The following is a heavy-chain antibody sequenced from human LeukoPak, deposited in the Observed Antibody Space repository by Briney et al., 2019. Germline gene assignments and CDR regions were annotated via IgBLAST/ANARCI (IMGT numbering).Heavy chain of an antibody. CDR3: ARGGSSSSAYYYYYYMDV. CDR1: GGSISSYY. Sequence: SETLSLTCTVSGGSISSYYWSWIRQPPGKGLEWIGYIYYSGSTNYNPSLKSRVTISVDTSKNQFSLKLSSVTAADTAVYYCARGGSSSSAYYYYYYMDVWGKGTTVTVSS. D-gene: IGHD6-6*01. CDR2: IYYSGST. J-gene: IGHJ6*03. V-gene: IGHV4-59*01.